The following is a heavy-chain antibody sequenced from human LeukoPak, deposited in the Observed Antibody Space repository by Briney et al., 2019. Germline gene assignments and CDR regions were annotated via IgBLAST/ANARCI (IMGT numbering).Heavy chain of an antibody. V-gene: IGHV4-59*08. CDR2: IYYSGST. Sequence: SETLSLTCSVSGGSISSYYWSWIRQTPGKGLEWIGYIYYSGSTNYNPSLKSRVTISVDTSKTQFSLKLSSVTAADTAVYYCASHATHWRGQVWNVFDYWGQGTLVTVSS. J-gene: IGHJ4*02. D-gene: IGHD2-15*01. CDR3: ASHATHWRGQVWNVFDY. CDR1: GGSISSYY.